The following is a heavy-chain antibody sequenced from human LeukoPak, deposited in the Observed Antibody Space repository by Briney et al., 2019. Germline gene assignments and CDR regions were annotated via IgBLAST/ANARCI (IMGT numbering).Heavy chain of an antibody. CDR2: INPSGST. CDR3: ARFEYYDFWSGYYYYYGMDV. Sequence: SETLSLTCAVYGGSFSGYYWSWIRQPPGKGLEWIGEINPSGSTNYNPSLKSRVTISVDTSKNQFSLKLSSVTAADTAVYYCARFEYYDFWSGYYYYYGMDVWGQGTTVTVSS. CDR1: GGSFSGYY. V-gene: IGHV4-34*01. J-gene: IGHJ6*02. D-gene: IGHD3-3*01.